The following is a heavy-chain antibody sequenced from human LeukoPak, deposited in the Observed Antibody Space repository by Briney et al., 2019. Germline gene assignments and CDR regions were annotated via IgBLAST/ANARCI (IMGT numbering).Heavy chain of an antibody. J-gene: IGHJ3*02. V-gene: IGHV4-59*12. D-gene: IGHD3-22*01. CDR2: IHYSGST. Sequence: SETLSLTCTVSGGSITNYYWTWIRQPPGKGLEWIGYIHYSGSTYYNPSLKSRVTISVDRSKNQFSLKLSSVTAANTAVYYCARAPYYYDSSGYLYAFDIWGQGTMVTVSS. CDR3: ARAPYYYDSSGYLYAFDI. CDR1: GGSITNYY.